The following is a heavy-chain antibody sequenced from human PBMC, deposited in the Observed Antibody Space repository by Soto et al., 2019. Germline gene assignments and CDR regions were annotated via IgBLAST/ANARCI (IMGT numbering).Heavy chain of an antibody. Sequence: PGGSLRLSCAASGFTVSSHYMNWVRQAPGKGQEWVGSIYYLGNTYYNPSLGSRVTISVDTSKNQFSLKLRSVTAADTAVFYCAGLYPYESSGYHLNYWGQGTLVTVSS. CDR3: AGLYPYESSGYHLNY. J-gene: IGHJ4*02. D-gene: IGHD3-22*01. CDR2: IYYLGNT. V-gene: IGHV4-59*05. CDR1: GFTVSSHY.